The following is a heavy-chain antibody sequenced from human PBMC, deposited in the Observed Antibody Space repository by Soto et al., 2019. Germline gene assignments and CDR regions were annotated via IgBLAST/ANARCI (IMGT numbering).Heavy chain of an antibody. CDR3: ARGHPVQGYYYYGMDV. Sequence: QVQLQESGPGLVKPSQTLSLTCTVSGGSISSGGYYWSWIRQHPGKGLEWIGYIYYSGSTYYNPSLKSRVTISVDTSKNQFSLKLSSVTAADTAVYYCARGHPVQGYYYYGMDVWGQGTTVTVSS. CDR2: IYYSGST. D-gene: IGHD3-10*01. V-gene: IGHV4-31*03. CDR1: GGSISSGGYY. J-gene: IGHJ6*02.